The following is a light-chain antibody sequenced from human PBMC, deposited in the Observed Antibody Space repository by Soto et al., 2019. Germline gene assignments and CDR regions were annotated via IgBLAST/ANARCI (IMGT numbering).Light chain of an antibody. CDR2: SAS. V-gene: IGKV1-17*01. CDR1: QGIRDA. Sequence: DIQMTQSPSSLSASVGDRVTITCRASQGIRDALGWYQQKPGKVPKRLIYSASSLQSGVPSRFSGSRSETEFTLTVSSLQPEDFVTYYCLQHSDYPFTFGQGTRLEI. J-gene: IGKJ2*01. CDR3: LQHSDYPFT.